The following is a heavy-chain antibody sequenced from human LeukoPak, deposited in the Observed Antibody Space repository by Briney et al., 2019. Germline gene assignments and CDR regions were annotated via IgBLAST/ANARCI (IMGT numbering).Heavy chain of an antibody. CDR3: ARGLKMRGFDY. J-gene: IGHJ4*02. Sequence: ASVKVSCTASGYTFTGYYMHWVRKAPGQGLEWMGWSNPNSGGTNYAQKFQGSVTMTRDTSISTAYMELSRLRYDDTAVYYCARGLKMRGFDYWGRGTLVTVSS. V-gene: IGHV1-2*02. CDR1: GYTFTGYY. CDR2: SNPNSGGT.